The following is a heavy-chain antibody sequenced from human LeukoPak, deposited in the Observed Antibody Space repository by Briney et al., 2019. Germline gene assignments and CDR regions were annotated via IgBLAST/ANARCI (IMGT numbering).Heavy chain of an antibody. CDR3: ARSIAAAGYYYYGMDV. CDR2: ICYSGST. Sequence: SETLSLTCTVSGGSISSGSYYWGWIRQPPGKGLEWIGSICYSGSTYYNPSLKSRVTISVDTSKNQFSLKLSSVTAADTAVYYCARSIAAAGYYYYGMDVWGQGTTVTVSS. J-gene: IGHJ6*02. V-gene: IGHV4-39*01. CDR1: GGSISSGSYY. D-gene: IGHD6-13*01.